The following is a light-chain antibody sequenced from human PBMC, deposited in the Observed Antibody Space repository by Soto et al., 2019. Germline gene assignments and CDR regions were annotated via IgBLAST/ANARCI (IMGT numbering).Light chain of an antibody. CDR3: QSYDSGLRVSV. V-gene: IGLV1-40*01. CDR2: GNS. Sequence: QSVLTQPPSVSGAPGQRVTISCTGSSSNIGAGYDVHWYQQLPGTAPKLLIYGNSNRPSGVPDRFSGSKSGTSASLAITGLQAEDEADYYCQSYDSGLRVSVFGRGTKVTVL. CDR1: SSNIGAGYD. J-gene: IGLJ2*01.